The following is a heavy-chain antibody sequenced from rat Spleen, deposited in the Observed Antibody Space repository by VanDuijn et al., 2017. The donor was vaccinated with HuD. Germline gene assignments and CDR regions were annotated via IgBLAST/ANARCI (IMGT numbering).Heavy chain of an antibody. CDR3: TTENYWFAY. CDR1: GFTFSNYD. D-gene: IGHD1-10*01. J-gene: IGHJ3*01. V-gene: IGHV5-20*01. CDR2: ISSEGGST. Sequence: EVQLVESGGGLVQPGRSLKLSCAASGFTFSNYDMAWVRQAPKKGLEWVASISSEGGSTYYGDSVKGRFTVSRDNANSTLYLQMNSLRSEDTATYYCTTENYWFAYWGQGTLVTVSS.